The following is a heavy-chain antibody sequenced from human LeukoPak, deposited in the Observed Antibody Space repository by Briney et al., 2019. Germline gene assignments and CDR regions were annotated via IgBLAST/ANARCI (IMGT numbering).Heavy chain of an antibody. CDR3: ARGEYSSSPGLDY. CDR1: DGSINSFY. D-gene: IGHD6-6*01. Sequence: SETLSLTCTVSDGSINSFYWSWIRQPPGKGLEWIGYIYYSGSTNYNPSLKSRVTISVDTSKNQFSLKLSSVTAADTAVYYCARGEYSSSPGLDYWGQGTLVTVSS. CDR2: IYYSGST. J-gene: IGHJ4*02. V-gene: IGHV4-59*12.